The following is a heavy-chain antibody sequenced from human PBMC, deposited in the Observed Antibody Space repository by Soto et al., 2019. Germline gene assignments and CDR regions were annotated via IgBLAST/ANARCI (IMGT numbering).Heavy chain of an antibody. D-gene: IGHD4-17*01. V-gene: IGHV3-48*01. J-gene: IGHJ4*02. CDR1: GFTFESYS. Sequence: GGSLRLSCAASGFTFESYSMNWVRQAPGKGLEWVSYLGIGSKTITYADSAKGRFTISRDDATTSLYLQMNSLRAEDTALYYCVRDTDYAFDSWGQGILVTVSS. CDR2: LGIGSKTI. CDR3: VRDTDYAFDS.